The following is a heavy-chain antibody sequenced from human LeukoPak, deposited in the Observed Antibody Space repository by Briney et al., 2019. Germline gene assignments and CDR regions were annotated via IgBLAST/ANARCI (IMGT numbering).Heavy chain of an antibody. J-gene: IGHJ6*02. V-gene: IGHV3-9*01. CDR2: ISWNSGSI. CDR3: AKFSGYYYGMDV. CDR1: GFTFDDYA. Sequence: QAGGSLRLSCAASGFTFDDYAMHWVRQAPGEGLEWVSDISWNSGSIGYADSVKGRFTISRDNAKNSLYLQMNSLRAEDTALYYCAKFSGYYYGMDVWGQGTTVTVSS.